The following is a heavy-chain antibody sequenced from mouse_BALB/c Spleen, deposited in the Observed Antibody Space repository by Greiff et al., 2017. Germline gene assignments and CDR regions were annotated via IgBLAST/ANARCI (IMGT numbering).Heavy chain of an antibody. V-gene: IGHV14-1*02. CDR3: ARWGNRLAY. J-gene: IGHJ3*01. CDR2: IDPENGNT. CDR1: GFTIKDYY. Sequence: VQLQQSGAELVRPGALVKLSCKASGFTIKDYYMHWVKQRPEQGLEWIGWIDPENGNTIYDPKFQGKASITADTSSNTAYLQLSSLTSEDTAVYYCARWGNRLAYWGQGTLVTVSA.